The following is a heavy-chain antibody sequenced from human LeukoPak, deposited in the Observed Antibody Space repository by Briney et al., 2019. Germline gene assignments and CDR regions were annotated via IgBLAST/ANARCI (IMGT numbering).Heavy chain of an antibody. CDR1: GFTFSNAW. J-gene: IGHJ4*02. Sequence: GGSLRLSCAASGFTFSNAWVSWVRQAPGKGLEWVGRIKSKTDGGTTDYAAPVKGRFTISRDDSKNTLYLQMNSLKTEVTAVYYCTTDGGTTGTTSLIDYWGQGTLVTVSS. CDR3: TTDGGTTGTTSLIDY. V-gene: IGHV3-15*01. CDR2: IKSKTDGGTT. D-gene: IGHD1-1*01.